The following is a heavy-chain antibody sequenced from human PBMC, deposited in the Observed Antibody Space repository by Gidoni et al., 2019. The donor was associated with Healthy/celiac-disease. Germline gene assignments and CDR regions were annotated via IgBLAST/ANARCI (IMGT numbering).Heavy chain of an antibody. CDR1: GFTFSSYW. V-gene: IGHV3-74*01. CDR3: ARVGSGYFGYQPAYYYYYMDV. D-gene: IGHD3-22*01. CDR2: INSDGSST. Sequence: EVQLVESGGGLVQPGGSLRLSCAASGFTFSSYWMHWVRQAPGKGLVWVSRINSDGSSTSYADSVKGRFTISRDNAKNTLYLQMNSLRAEDTAVYYCARVGSGYFGYQPAYYYYYMDVWGKGTTVTVSS. J-gene: IGHJ6*03.